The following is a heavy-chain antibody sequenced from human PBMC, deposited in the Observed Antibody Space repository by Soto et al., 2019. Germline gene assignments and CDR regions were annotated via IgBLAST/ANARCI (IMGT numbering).Heavy chain of an antibody. J-gene: IGHJ6*02. D-gene: IGHD1-26*01. CDR1: GFTVNSNY. V-gene: IGHV3-53*01. CDR2: TNTGGTT. CDR3: EKGDGFILAV. Sequence: GGSLRLSCAASGFTVNSNYMSWVRQAPGEGLQWVSITNTGGTTYYADSVKGRFTVSRDNSKNTLYLQMNSLRAEDTAVYYCEKGDGFILAVRGQGTTVTVSS.